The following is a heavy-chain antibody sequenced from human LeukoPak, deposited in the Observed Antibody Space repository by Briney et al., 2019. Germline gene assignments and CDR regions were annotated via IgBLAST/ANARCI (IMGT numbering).Heavy chain of an antibody. CDR2: IDWDDDK. J-gene: IGHJ6*03. CDR1: GFSLSTSGLC. D-gene: IGHD4-23*01. V-gene: IGHV2-70*11. Sequence: RESGPTLVNPTQTLTLTCTFSGFSLSTSGLCVSWVRQPPGKALEWLARIDWDDDKYYSTSLKTRLTISKDTSKNQVVLTMTNMDPVDTATYYCARARPTVVRSYYYYYMDVWGKGTTVTISS. CDR3: ARARPTVVRSYYYYYMDV.